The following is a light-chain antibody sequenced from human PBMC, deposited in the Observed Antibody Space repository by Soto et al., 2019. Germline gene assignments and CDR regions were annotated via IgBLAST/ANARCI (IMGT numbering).Light chain of an antibody. CDR1: QSISIW. J-gene: IGKJ4*01. CDR2: AAS. V-gene: IGKV1-5*03. Sequence: DIEMTQSPSALSASIGDRVTITCRASQSISIWFAWYQQKPGKAPKLLIYAASSLESGVPSRFSGSGSGTEFTLTISSLQPDDFATYYCQQYRSSPYTLGGGTKVDIK. CDR3: QQYRSSPYT.